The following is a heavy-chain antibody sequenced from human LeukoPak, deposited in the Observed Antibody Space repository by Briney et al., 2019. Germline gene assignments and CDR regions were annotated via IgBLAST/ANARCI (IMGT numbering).Heavy chain of an antibody. J-gene: IGHJ3*02. D-gene: IGHD2-15*01. Sequence: ASVKVSCKASGYTFTSYVISWLRQAPGQGLEWMGWFSSYNGDTNYAQKLQGRVTMTTDTSTSTAYMELRSLRSDDTAVYYCARDGVHGYCSGGNCYSGGLDIWGQGTMVTVSS. CDR1: GYTFTSYV. V-gene: IGHV1-18*01. CDR2: FSSYNGDT. CDR3: ARDGVHGYCSGGNCYSGGLDI.